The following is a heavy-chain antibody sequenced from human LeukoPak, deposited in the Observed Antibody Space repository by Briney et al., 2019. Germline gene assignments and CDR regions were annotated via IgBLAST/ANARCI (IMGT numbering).Heavy chain of an antibody. D-gene: IGHD3-9*01. J-gene: IGHJ5*02. V-gene: IGHV4-39*01. CDR1: GGSISSGSYS. Sequence: PSETPSLTCSVSGGSISSGSYSWVWIRQPPGKGLEWIGTIDYSGGISYKLSLRSRVTISVDTPKNQFSLKVTSVTAADTAVYYCARRGGDDILTGYYVESWFDPWGQGTLVTVSS. CDR2: IDYSGGI. CDR3: ARRGGDDILTGYYVESWFDP.